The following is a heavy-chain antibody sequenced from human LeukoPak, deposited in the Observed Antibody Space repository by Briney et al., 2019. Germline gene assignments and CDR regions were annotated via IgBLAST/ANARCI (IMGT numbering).Heavy chain of an antibody. CDR1: GFTFSSYN. CDR3: ARVIAFRGYMDV. J-gene: IGHJ6*03. CDR2: ISSSSSYI. Sequence: GGSLRLSCAASGFTFSSYNMNWVRQAPGKGLEWVSSISSSSSYIYYADSVKGRFTISRDNAKNSLYLQMNSLRAEDTAVYYCARVIAFRGYMDVWGKGTTVTVSS. D-gene: IGHD3-16*02. V-gene: IGHV3-21*06.